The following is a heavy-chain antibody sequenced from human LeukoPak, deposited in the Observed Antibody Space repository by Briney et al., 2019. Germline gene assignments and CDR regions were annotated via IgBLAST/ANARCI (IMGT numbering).Heavy chain of an antibody. CDR3: VRESGSYYGSGTYLLFDY. D-gene: IGHD3-10*01. Sequence: SETLSLTCTVSGGSIRSGTHYWSWIRQPPGKGLEWIGYIYYSGSTYYNPSLKSRVTMSVDTSKNQFSLKLSSVTAADTAVYFCVRESGSYYGSGTYLLFDYWGQGTLVTVSS. CDR2: IYYSGST. J-gene: IGHJ4*02. CDR1: GGSIRSGTHY. V-gene: IGHV4-31*03.